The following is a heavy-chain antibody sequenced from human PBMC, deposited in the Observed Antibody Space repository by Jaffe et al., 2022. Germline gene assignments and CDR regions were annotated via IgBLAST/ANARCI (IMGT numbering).Heavy chain of an antibody. J-gene: IGHJ3*02. CDR1: GGSISSGSYY. D-gene: IGHD3-10*01. V-gene: IGHV4-61*02. CDR2: IYTSGST. CDR3: ARDWGPYYYGSGSPSDAFDI. Sequence: QVQLQESGPGLVKPSQTLSLTCTVSGGSISSGSYYWSWIRQPAGKGLEWIGRIYTSGSTNYNPSLKSRVTISVDTSKNQFSLKLSSVTAADTAVYYCARDWGPYYYGSGSPSDAFDIWGQGTMVTVSS.